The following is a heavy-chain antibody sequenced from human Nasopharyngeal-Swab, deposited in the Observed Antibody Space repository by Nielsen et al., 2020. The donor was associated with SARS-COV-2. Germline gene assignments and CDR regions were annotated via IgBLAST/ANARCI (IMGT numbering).Heavy chain of an antibody. Sequence: GESLKISCAASGFTFSSYAMHWVRQAPGKGLEWGAVISYDGSNKYYADSVKGRFTISRDNSKNTLYLQMNSLRAEDTAVYYCARDLVGATYWGQGTLVTVSS. J-gene: IGHJ4*02. CDR2: ISYDGSNK. V-gene: IGHV3-30*04. D-gene: IGHD1-26*01. CDR3: ARDLVGATY. CDR1: GFTFSSYA.